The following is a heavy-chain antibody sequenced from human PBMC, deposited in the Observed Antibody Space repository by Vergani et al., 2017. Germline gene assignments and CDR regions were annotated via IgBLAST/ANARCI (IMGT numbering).Heavy chain of an antibody. CDR2: IQLVGSNK. V-gene: IGHV3-30*02. Sequence: QVQLVESGGGVVQRGGSLRLSCATSGFTLSNYDMQWIRQGPGKGLEFVAFIQLVGSNKYYADSVKGRFTLSRDFSKNTLYLQMNSLRTDDTATYYCAKHFRGWGIDYWGQGTQVIVSS. CDR1: GFTLSNYD. CDR3: AKHFRGWGIDY. J-gene: IGHJ4*02. D-gene: IGHD3-16*01.